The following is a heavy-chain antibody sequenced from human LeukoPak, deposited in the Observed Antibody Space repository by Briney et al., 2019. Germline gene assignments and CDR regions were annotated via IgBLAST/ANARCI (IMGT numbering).Heavy chain of an antibody. CDR2: IYYSGST. CDR1: GDSISDYY. D-gene: IGHD3-10*01. Sequence: SETLSLTCTVSGDSISDYYWSWIRQPPGKGLEWIGYIYYSGSTNYNPSLKSRVTISVDTSKNQFSLKLSSVTAADTAVYYCARHRYYYGSDYWGQGTLVTVSS. J-gene: IGHJ4*02. CDR3: ARHRYYYGSDY. V-gene: IGHV4-59*08.